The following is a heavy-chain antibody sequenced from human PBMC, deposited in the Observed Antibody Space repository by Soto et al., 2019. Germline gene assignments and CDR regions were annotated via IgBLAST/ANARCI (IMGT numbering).Heavy chain of an antibody. CDR2: IYHSGST. D-gene: IGHD6-13*01. V-gene: IGHV4-4*02. J-gene: IGHJ4*02. Sequence: QVQLQESGPGLVKPSGTLSLTCAVSGGSISSSNWWSWVRQPPGKGLEWIGEIYHSGSTNYNPSLQRRVTISVHKSKDQFSLKLSSVTAADTAVYYCARGIAAAGIRGARKYYFDYWGQGTLVTVSS. CDR3: ARGIAAAGIRGARKYYFDY. CDR1: GGSISSSNW.